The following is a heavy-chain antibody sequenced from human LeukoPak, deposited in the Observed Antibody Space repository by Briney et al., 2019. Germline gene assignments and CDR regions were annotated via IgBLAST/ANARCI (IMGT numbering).Heavy chain of an antibody. CDR3: ARDVSSSWYYYGMDV. J-gene: IGHJ6*02. D-gene: IGHD6-13*01. V-gene: IGHV3-66*01. CDR2: IYSGGST. CDR1: GFTVSSNY. Sequence: PGGSLRLSCAASGFTVSSNYMSWVRQAPGKGLEWVSVIYSGGSTYYADSVKGRFTISRDNSKNTLYLQMNSPRAEDTAVYYCARDVSSSWYYYGMDVWGQGTTVTVSS.